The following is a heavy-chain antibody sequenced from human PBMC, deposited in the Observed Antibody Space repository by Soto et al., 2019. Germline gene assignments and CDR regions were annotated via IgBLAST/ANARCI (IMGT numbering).Heavy chain of an antibody. V-gene: IGHV4-61*01. J-gene: IGHJ4*02. CDR2: IYYSGST. CDR1: GGSVSSGSYY. D-gene: IGHD6-6*01. CDR3: AREGIAARPTAESFDY. Sequence: NPSETLSLTSTVSGGSVSSGSYYWSCIRQPPGKGLEWIGYIYYSGSTNYNPSLKSRVTISVDTSKNQFSLKLSSVTAADKAVYYCAREGIAARPTAESFDYWGEGTLVTVSS.